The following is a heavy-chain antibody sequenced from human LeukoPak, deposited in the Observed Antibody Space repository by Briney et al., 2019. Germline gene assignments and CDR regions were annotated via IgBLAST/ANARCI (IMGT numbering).Heavy chain of an antibody. CDR1: GYTFTGYY. CDR3: ARVIAAAGTKYYYYYGMDV. D-gene: IGHD6-13*01. V-gene: IGHV1-2*02. J-gene: IGHJ6*02. CDR2: INPNSGGT. Sequence: ASVEVSCKASGYTFTGYYMHWVRQAPGQGLEWMGWINPNSGGTNYAQKFQGRVTMTRDTSISTAYMELSRLRSDDTAVYHCARVIAAAGTKYYYYYGMDVWGQGTTVTVSS.